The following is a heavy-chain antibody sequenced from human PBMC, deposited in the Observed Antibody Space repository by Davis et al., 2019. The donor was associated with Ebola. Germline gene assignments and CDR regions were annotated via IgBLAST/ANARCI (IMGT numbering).Heavy chain of an antibody. Sequence: MPSETLSLTCTVSGDSISSYYWSWIRQPPGKGLEWIGEINHSGSTNYNPSLKSRVTISVDTSKNQFSLKLSSVTAADTAVYYCARGGSNWYEVHFDYWGQGTLVTVSS. CDR2: INHSGST. CDR3: ARGGSNWYEVHFDY. V-gene: IGHV4-34*01. CDR1: GDSISSYY. D-gene: IGHD6-13*01. J-gene: IGHJ4*02.